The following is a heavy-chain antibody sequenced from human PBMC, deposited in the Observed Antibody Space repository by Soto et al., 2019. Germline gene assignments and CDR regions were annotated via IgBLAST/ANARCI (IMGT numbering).Heavy chain of an antibody. CDR2: IKQDGSEK. J-gene: IGHJ4*02. CDR3: ARDYTYYDFWSGYSPYYFDY. CDR1: GFTFSSYW. V-gene: IGHV3-7*01. D-gene: IGHD3-3*01. Sequence: GSLRLSCAASGFTFSSYWMSWVRQAPGKGLEWVANIKQDGSEKYYVDSVKGRFTIPRDNAKNSLYLQMNSLRAEDTAVYYCARDYTYYDFWSGYSPYYFDYWGQGTLVTVSS.